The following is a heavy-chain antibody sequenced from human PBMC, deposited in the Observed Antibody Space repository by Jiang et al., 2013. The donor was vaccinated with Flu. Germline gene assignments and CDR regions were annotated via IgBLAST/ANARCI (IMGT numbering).Heavy chain of an antibody. V-gene: IGHV4-31*03. CDR1: GGSISSGGY. CDR2: IYYSGAT. CDR3: ARDSLAASYSFDV. J-gene: IGHJ3*01. D-gene: IGHD6-25*01. Sequence: SGPGLVKPSQTLSLTCTVSGGSISSGGYWSWIRQHPGKGLEWIGYIYYSGATYYTPSLENRVTILIDRSKNQFSLRLTSVTAADTAVYFCARDSLAASYSFDVWGQGTKVTVSS.